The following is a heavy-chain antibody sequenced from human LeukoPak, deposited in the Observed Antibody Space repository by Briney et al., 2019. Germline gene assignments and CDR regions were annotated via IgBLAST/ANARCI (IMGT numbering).Heavy chain of an antibody. D-gene: IGHD2-8*01. Sequence: QTGGSLRLSCAASGFIFSNFWMGWARQAPGKGPEWVVHIEKDGSEKSYVDSVKGRFSISRDNSRSTLYLQMNSLRAEDTALYYCAKDTSIGRYCTNGVCSPFDYWGQGTLVTVSS. CDR1: GFIFSNFW. V-gene: IGHV3-7*03. J-gene: IGHJ4*02. CDR2: IEKDGSEK. CDR3: AKDTSIGRYCTNGVCSPFDY.